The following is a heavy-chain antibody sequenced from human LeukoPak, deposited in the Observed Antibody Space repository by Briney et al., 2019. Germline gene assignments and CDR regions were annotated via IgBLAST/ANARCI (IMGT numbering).Heavy chain of an antibody. V-gene: IGHV3-66*01. CDR1: GFSVSSND. CDR3: ARDRGRFGDLYFYMDV. D-gene: IGHD3-10*01. Sequence: GGSLRLSCAVSGFSVSSNDMSWVRQAPGKGLEWVSVIYSGDSTYYSDSVKGRFTISRDNSKSTLYLQMHSLRAEDTAVYYCARDRGRFGDLYFYMDVWGKGTSVTISS. J-gene: IGHJ6*03. CDR2: IYSGDST.